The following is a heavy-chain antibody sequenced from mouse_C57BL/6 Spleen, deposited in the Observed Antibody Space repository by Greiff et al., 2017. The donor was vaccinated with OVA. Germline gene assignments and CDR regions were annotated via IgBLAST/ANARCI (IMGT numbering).Heavy chain of an antibody. J-gene: IGHJ4*01. CDR2: ISSGGSYT. CDR3: ARDYDYDVAMDY. Sequence: VQLKESGGDLVKPGGSLKLSCAASGFTFSSYGMSWVRQTPDKRLEWVATISSGGSYTYYPDSVKGRFTISRDNAKNTLYLQMSSLKSEDTAMYYCARDYDYDVAMDYWGQGTSVTVSS. V-gene: IGHV5-6*01. CDR1: GFTFSSYG. D-gene: IGHD2-4*01.